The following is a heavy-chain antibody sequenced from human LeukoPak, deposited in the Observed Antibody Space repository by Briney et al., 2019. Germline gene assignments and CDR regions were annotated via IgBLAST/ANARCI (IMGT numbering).Heavy chain of an antibody. CDR1: GFTVSSNY. CDR3: ARSLRDLALGY. V-gene: IGHV3-66*02. J-gene: IGHJ4*02. D-gene: IGHD2-21*02. CDR2: IYSGGST. Sequence: GGSLRLSCAASGFTVSSNYMSWVRQAPGKGLGWVSVIYSGGSTYYADSVKGRFTISRDNSKNTLYPQMNSLRAEDTAVYYCARSLRDLALGYWGQGTLVTVSS.